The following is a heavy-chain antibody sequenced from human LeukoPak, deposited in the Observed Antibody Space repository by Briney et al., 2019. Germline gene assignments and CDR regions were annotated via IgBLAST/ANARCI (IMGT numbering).Heavy chain of an antibody. V-gene: IGHV1-2*06. Sequence: GASVKVSCKTSGHTFSGYYIHWVRQDPGQGLEWMGRINPVSGGTNYAQQFQGRVTMTRDTSISTVYMEVTSLISDDTAVYYCARDLSSTPHWELDYWGQGTRVTVSS. J-gene: IGHJ4*02. CDR2: INPVSGGT. CDR1: GHTFSGYY. CDR3: ARDLSSTPHWELDY. D-gene: IGHD1-26*01.